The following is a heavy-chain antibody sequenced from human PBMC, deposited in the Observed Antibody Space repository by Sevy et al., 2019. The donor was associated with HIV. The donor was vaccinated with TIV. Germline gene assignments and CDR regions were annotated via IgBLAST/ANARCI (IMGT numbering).Heavy chain of an antibody. CDR3: AKRPTAA. V-gene: IGHV3-30*02. Sequence: GGSLRLSCGASRFTITYYSFNWVRQAPGKGLEWVAFIQVDGREKFYTDSVKGRFTISRDSSKNTVYLQMNSLRGEDTAVYYCAKRPTAAWGQGTLVTVSS. CDR2: IQVDGREK. CDR1: RFTITYYS. J-gene: IGHJ5*02.